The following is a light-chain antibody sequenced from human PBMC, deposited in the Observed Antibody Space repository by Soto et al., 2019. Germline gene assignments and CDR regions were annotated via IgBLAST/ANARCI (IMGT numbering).Light chain of an antibody. CDR2: DAS. J-gene: IGKJ5*01. Sequence: DIQMTQSPSSLFASVVDRVTITCQSTQDINIYLNWYQQKPGKAPNLQIYDASNLEIGVPSRFSGSGSGTHFTFTISSLQTEDIGTYYCQQYDILPIPFGRGTRLEIK. V-gene: IGKV1-33*01. CDR1: QDINIY. CDR3: QQYDILPIP.